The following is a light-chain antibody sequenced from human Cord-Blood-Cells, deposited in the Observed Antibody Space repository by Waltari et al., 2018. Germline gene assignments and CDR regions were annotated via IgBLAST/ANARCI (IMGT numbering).Light chain of an antibody. CDR1: SSDVGSYNL. V-gene: IGLV2-23*01. CDR3: CSYAGSRV. CDR2: EGS. J-gene: IGLJ3*02. Sequence: ITISCTGTSSDVGSYNLVSWYQQHPGKAPKLMIYEGSKRPSGVSNRFSGSKSGNTASLTISGLQAEDEADYYCCSYAGSRVFGGGTKLTVL.